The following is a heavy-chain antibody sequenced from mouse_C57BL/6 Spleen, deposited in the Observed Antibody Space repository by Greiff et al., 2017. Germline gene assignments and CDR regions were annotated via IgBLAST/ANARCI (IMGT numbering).Heavy chain of an antibody. CDR3: ARDHYYGSSYEGYWYFDV. Sequence: EVQLVESGGGLVQPGGSLTLSCAASGFTFSDYGMAWVRQAPRKGPEWVAFISNLAYSIYYADTVTGRFTISRENAKNTLYLEMSSLRSEDTAMYYCARDHYYGSSYEGYWYFDVWGTGTTVTVSS. V-gene: IGHV5-15*01. CDR2: ISNLAYSI. CDR1: GFTFSDYG. D-gene: IGHD1-1*01. J-gene: IGHJ1*03.